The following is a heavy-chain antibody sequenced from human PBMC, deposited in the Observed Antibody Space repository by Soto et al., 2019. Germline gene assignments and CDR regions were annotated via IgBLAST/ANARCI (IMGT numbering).Heavy chain of an antibody. D-gene: IGHD1-26*01. CDR3: ATSPQGYFGPTAFDS. V-gene: IGHV4-31*11. CDR2: IYNRGGT. J-gene: IGHJ4*02. Sequence: QVQLQESGPGLVKPLQTLSLTCVVSGGSINRGDFFWNWIRQHPERGLEWIGYIYNRGGTFYNPSVENRLTISMYNSTYLCSLQLTSMPAADTAVYYCATSPQGYFGPTAFDSWGQGVLVTVSS. CDR1: GGSINRGDFF.